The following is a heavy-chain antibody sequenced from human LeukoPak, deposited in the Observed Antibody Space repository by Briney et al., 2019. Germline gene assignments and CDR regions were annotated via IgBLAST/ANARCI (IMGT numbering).Heavy chain of an antibody. Sequence: SGGSLRLSCAASGFTFSSYSMNWVRQAPGKGLEWVSSISSSSSYIYYADSVKGRFTISRDNAKNSLYLQMNTLRAEDTAVYYCAREGSVYDSSGGIDYWGQGTLVTVSS. J-gene: IGHJ4*02. CDR3: AREGSVYDSSGGIDY. V-gene: IGHV3-21*01. CDR2: ISSSSSYI. CDR1: GFTFSSYS. D-gene: IGHD3-22*01.